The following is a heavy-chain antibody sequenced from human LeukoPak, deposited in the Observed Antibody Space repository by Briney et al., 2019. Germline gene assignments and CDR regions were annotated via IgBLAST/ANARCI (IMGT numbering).Heavy chain of an antibody. V-gene: IGHV3-20*04. CDR3: ARVGIYGDYNRYFDY. CDR2: INWNGGST. J-gene: IGHJ4*02. CDR1: GFTFSNAW. Sequence: PGGSLRLSCAASGFTFSNAWMSWVRQAPGKGLEWVSGINWNGGSTGHADSVKGRFTISRDNAKNSLYLQMNSLRAEDTALYYCARVGIYGDYNRYFDYWGQGTLVTVSS. D-gene: IGHD4-17*01.